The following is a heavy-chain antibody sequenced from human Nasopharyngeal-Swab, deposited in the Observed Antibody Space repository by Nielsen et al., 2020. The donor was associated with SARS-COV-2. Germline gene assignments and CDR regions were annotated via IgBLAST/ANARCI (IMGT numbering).Heavy chain of an antibody. CDR1: GFTFSDYY. CDR3: AKDRDSGDDSDDYYHYYGMDV. V-gene: IGHV3-11*01. D-gene: IGHD5-12*01. CDR2: ISGSGSTI. Sequence: GESLKISCAASGFTFSDYYMSWIRQAPGKGLEWVSYISGSGSTIYYADSVKGRFTISRDNAKNSLYLQMNSLRVEDTAIYYCAKDRDSGDDSDDYYHYYGMDVWGQGTTVTVFS. J-gene: IGHJ6*02.